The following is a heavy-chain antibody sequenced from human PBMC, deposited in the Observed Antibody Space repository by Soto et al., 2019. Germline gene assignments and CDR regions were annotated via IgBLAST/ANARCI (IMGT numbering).Heavy chain of an antibody. Sequence: SETLSLTCAVYGGSFSGYYWSWIRQPPGKGLEWIGEINHSGSTNYNPSLKSRDTISVDTSKNQFSLKLSSVTAADTAVYYCARGDPSYDILTGYPIWGQGTLVTVSS. V-gene: IGHV4-34*01. J-gene: IGHJ4*02. D-gene: IGHD3-9*01. CDR2: INHSGST. CDR3: ARGDPSYDILTGYPI. CDR1: GGSFSGYY.